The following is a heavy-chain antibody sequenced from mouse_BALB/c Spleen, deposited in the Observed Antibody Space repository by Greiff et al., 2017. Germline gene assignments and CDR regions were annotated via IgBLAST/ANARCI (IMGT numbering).Heavy chain of an antibody. CDR1: GFTFNTYA. V-gene: IGHV10-1*02. Sequence: LVESGGGLVQPKGSLKLSCAASGFTFNTYAMNWVRQAPGKGLEWVARIRSKSNNYATYYADSVKDRFTISRDDSQSMLYLQMNNLKTEDTAMYYCVRHDSYGNYFDYWGQGTTLTVSS. CDR3: VRHDSYGNYFDY. CDR2: IRSKSNNYAT. D-gene: IGHD2-1*01. J-gene: IGHJ2*01.